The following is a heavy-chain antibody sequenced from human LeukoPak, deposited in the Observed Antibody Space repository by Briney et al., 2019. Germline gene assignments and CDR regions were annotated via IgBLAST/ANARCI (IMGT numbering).Heavy chain of an antibody. V-gene: IGHV3-53*01. CDR1: GFTVSSNY. CDR3: ARELDSSGWVGAFDI. CDR2: IYSGGST. D-gene: IGHD6-19*01. Sequence: GGSLRLSCAASGFTVSSNYMSWVRQAPGKGLEWVSVIYSGGSTYYADSVKGRFTISRDNSKNTLYLQMNSLRAEDTAVYYCARELDSSGWVGAFDIWGQGTMVTVSS. J-gene: IGHJ3*02.